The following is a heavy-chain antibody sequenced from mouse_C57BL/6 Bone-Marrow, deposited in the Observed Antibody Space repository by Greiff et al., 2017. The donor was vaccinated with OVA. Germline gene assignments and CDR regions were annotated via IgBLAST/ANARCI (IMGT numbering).Heavy chain of an antibody. J-gene: IGHJ1*03. CDR2: IYPGDGDT. CDR3: ARGGSSYPGYFDV. D-gene: IGHD1-1*01. Sequence: QVQLKQSGAELVKPGASVKISCKASGYAFSSYWMNWVKQRPGKGLEWIGQIYPGDGDTNYNGKFKGKATLTADKSSSTAYMQLSSLTSEDSAVYFCARGGSSYPGYFDVWGTGTTVTVSS. V-gene: IGHV1-80*01. CDR1: GYAFSSYW.